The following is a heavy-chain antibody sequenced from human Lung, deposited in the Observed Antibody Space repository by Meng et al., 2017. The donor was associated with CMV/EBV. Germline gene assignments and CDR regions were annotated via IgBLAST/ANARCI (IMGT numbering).Heavy chain of an antibody. Sequence: SQTLSLTCGVYGGSFSDYYWSWIRQPPGKGLEWIGEINHSGSTNYNPSLKSRLTVSIDTSSDQFSLRLTSVTAADTAVYYCARVQWLAYYVDSWGQGTLVTVSS. V-gene: IGHV4-34*01. CDR1: GGSFSDYY. J-gene: IGHJ4*02. D-gene: IGHD6-19*01. CDR3: ARVQWLAYYVDS. CDR2: INHSGST.